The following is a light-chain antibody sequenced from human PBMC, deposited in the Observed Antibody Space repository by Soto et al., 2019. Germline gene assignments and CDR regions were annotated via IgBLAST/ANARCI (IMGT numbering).Light chain of an antibody. CDR1: SQRVSSNL. CDR3: GSYRSTTAV. V-gene: IGLV2-14*01. Sequence: PATLSVSPGERATLSCRASQRVSSNLAWYQQHPGKAPKLMIYDVTNRPSGVSNRFSGSKSGNTASLTISGLQAEDEADYYCGSYRSTTAVFGTGTKVTVL. J-gene: IGLJ1*01. CDR2: DVT.